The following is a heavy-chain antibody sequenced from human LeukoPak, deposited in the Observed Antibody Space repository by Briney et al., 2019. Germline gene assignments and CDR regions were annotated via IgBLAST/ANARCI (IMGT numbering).Heavy chain of an antibody. D-gene: IGHD5-18*01. J-gene: IGHJ5*02. CDR3: ARDSYSYGYRWFDP. Sequence: PSETLSLTCTVSGGSISSYYWSWIRQPAGKGLEWIGRIYTSGSTNYNPSLKSRVTMSVDTSKNQFSLKLSSVTAADTAVYYCARDSYSYGYRWFDPWGQGTLVTVSS. V-gene: IGHV4-4*07. CDR1: GGSISSYY. CDR2: IYTSGST.